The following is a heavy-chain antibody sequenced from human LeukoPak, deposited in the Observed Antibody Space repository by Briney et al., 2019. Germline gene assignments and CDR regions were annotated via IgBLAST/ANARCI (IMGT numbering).Heavy chain of an antibody. Sequence: PGGSLRLSCAASGFTFTNYWMSWVRQAPGKGLEWVANIKADGSEKFYVDSVKGRFTISRDNAKNSLYLQMNSLRAEDTAVYYCARKIFVVWGVITDFDYWGQGTLVTVSS. CDR3: ARKIFVVWGVITDFDY. V-gene: IGHV3-7*01. J-gene: IGHJ4*02. CDR1: GFTFTNYW. D-gene: IGHD3-10*02. CDR2: IKADGSEK.